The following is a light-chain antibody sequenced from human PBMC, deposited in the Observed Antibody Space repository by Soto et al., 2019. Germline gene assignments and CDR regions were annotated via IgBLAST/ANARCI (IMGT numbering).Light chain of an antibody. CDR3: RQYYCFPRG. J-gene: IGKJ1*01. CDR1: QCISSY. Sequence: IWMTQSPCLLSASTRDRVTISCRMRQCISSYLAWYQQKPGKATELLIYAASTLQSGVPSRFSGSGSGTDFTLTISCLQSEDFATYYCRQYYCFPRGFCQGTNV. CDR2: AAS. V-gene: IGKV1D-8*01.